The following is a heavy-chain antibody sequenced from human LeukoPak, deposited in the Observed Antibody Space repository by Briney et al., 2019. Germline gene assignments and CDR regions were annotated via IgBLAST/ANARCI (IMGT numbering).Heavy chain of an antibody. J-gene: IGHJ4*02. D-gene: IGHD6-13*01. CDR3: ARGLAAAGTPDY. CDR1: GFTFSSYS. V-gene: IGHV3-21*01. Sequence: GGSLRLSCAASGFTFSSYSMNWVRQAPGKGLEWVSSISSSSSYIYYAVSVKGRFTISRDNAKNSLYLQMNSLRAEDTAVYYCARGLAAAGTPDYWGQGTLVTVSS. CDR2: ISSSSSYI.